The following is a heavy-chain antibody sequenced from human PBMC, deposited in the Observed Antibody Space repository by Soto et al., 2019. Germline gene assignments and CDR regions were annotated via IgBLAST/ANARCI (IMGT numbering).Heavy chain of an antibody. CDR2: IYYSGST. Sequence: SETLSLTCTVSGGSISSDYWSWIRQPPGKGLEWIGYIYYSGSTNYNPSLKSRVTISVDTSKNQFSLKLSSVTAADTAVYYCARDGLEYSSSSGYYYYYMDVWGKGTTVTVSS. D-gene: IGHD6-6*01. CDR1: GGSISSDY. CDR3: ARDGLEYSSSSGYYYYYMDV. V-gene: IGHV4-59*01. J-gene: IGHJ6*03.